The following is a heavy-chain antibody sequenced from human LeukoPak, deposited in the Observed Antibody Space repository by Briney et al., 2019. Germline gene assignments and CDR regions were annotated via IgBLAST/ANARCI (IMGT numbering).Heavy chain of an antibody. V-gene: IGHV4-59*08. J-gene: IGHJ5*02. Sequence: SETLSLTCTVSGGSISSYYWNWIRQPPGKGLEWIGYIDYSGSTNYNPSLKSRVTISVDTSKNQFSLKLSSVTAADTAVYYCARLVHCSGGSCYSAEGRDWFDPWGQGTLVTVSS. CDR1: GGSISSYY. D-gene: IGHD2-15*01. CDR3: ARLVHCSGGSCYSAEGRDWFDP. CDR2: IDYSGST.